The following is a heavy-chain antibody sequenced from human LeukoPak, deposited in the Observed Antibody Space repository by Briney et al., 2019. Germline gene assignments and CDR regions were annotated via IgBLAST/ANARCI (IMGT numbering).Heavy chain of an antibody. CDR2: IKSNTDGGTT. CDR1: GFSFSDTW. Sequence: GGSLRLSCAASGFSFSDTWMMWVPQAPGRGPEWVGRIKSNTDGGTTDYAAPVKGRFSISRDDSKNTLYLQMNSLKSEDTAVYYCTTAPQVPFDYWGQGTLVTVSS. J-gene: IGHJ4*02. D-gene: IGHD2-2*01. V-gene: IGHV3-15*01. CDR3: TTAPQVPFDY.